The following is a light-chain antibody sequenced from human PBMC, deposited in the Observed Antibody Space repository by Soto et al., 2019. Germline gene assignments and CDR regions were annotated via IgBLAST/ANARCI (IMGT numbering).Light chain of an antibody. J-gene: IGLJ1*01. CDR2: HNS. CDR1: SSNIGAGYD. CDR3: QSYDSSLSGSRV. Sequence: QSVLTQPPSVSGAPGQGVTISCTGSSSNIGAGYDVHWYQQLPGTAPKLLIYHNSNRPSGVPDRFSGSKSGTSASLAITGLQAEDEADYYCQSYDSSLSGSRVFGTGTKLTVL. V-gene: IGLV1-40*01.